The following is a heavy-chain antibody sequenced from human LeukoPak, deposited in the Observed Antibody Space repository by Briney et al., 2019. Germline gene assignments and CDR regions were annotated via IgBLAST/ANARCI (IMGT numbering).Heavy chain of an antibody. CDR1: GCTFTGSY. Sequence: ASLTVSCKPSGCTFTGSYIHGVRQAPGQGREWMGWINPNSGTTNYVQTFQGRVIMTRDTSISTAYMELSRLRPDDTAIYYCTKVAGANLRSNFAFDIWGQGTMVTVSS. J-gene: IGHJ3*02. D-gene: IGHD5/OR15-5a*01. V-gene: IGHV1-2*02. CDR3: TKVAGANLRSNFAFDI. CDR2: INPNSGTT.